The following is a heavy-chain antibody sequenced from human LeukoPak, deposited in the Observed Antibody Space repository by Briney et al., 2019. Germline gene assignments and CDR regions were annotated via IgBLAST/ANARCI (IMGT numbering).Heavy chain of an antibody. CDR2: IYYSGST. CDR3: ARNGYYYGSGSYGVPNWFDP. J-gene: IGHJ5*02. CDR1: GGSISSGSYY. Sequence: SETLSLTCTVSGGSISSGSYYWSWIRQPPGKGLEWIGYIYYSGSTNYNPSLKSRVTISVDTSKNQFSLKLSSVTAADTAMYYCARNGYYYGSGSYGVPNWFDPWGQGTLVTVSS. V-gene: IGHV4-61*01. D-gene: IGHD3-10*01.